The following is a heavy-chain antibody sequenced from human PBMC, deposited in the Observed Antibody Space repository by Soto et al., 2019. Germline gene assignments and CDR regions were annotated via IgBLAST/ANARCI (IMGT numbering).Heavy chain of an antibody. CDR2: INAGNGNT. J-gene: IGHJ4*02. CDR3: ARRAEGGYNYGY. V-gene: IGHV1-3*01. Sequence: QVQLVQSGAEVKKPGASVKVSCKASGYTFTSYAMHWVRQAPGQRLEWMGWINAGNGNTKYSQKFQGRVTITSDTSASTAYMELSSLRSEDTAVYYCARRAEGGYNYGYWGQGTLVTVSS. CDR1: GYTFTSYA. D-gene: IGHD5-12*01.